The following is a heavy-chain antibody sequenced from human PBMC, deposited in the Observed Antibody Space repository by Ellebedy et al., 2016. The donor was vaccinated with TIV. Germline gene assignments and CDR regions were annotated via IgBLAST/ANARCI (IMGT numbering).Heavy chain of an antibody. CDR1: GFTVSSNY. V-gene: IGHV3-53*01. J-gene: IGHJ4*02. D-gene: IGHD4-17*01. CDR2: IYSGGST. Sequence: GESLKISCAASGFTVSSNYMSWVRQAPGKGLEWVSVIYSGGSTYYADSVKGRFTISRDNSKNMLYLQMYSLRAEDTAVYYCARDGYGDYNFDYWGQGTLVTVSS. CDR3: ARDGYGDYNFDY.